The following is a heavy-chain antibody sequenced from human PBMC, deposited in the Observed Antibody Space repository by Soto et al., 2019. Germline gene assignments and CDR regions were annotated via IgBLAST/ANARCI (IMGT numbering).Heavy chain of an antibody. Sequence: QVQLQQWGAGLLKPSETLSLTCAVYGGSFSGYYWSWIRQPPGQGLEWIGEINHSGSANYNPSLKSRVTISVDTSKSRFTLTLSSVTAPYTAVYYCARGQVKWFGDLLLNSYYYYMDVWGKGTTVTVSS. J-gene: IGHJ6*03. CDR3: ARGQVKWFGDLLLNSYYYYMDV. CDR1: GGSFSGYY. D-gene: IGHD3-10*01. CDR2: INHSGSA. V-gene: IGHV4-34*01.